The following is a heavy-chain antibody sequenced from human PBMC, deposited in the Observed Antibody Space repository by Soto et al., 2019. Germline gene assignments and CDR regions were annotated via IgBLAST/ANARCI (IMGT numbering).Heavy chain of an antibody. Sequence: PAKVSCKASGGTFSSYSISWVRQAPGQGLEWMGGIIPIFGTANYAQEFQGRVTITADKSTSTAYMQLSSLRSEDTAVYYCARGTNNYYDSSRWYYYYYSGMDVWGQGTTVTVSS. CDR1: GGTFSSYS. CDR2: IIPIFGTA. J-gene: IGHJ6*02. CDR3: ARGTNNYYDSSRWYYYYYSGMDV. V-gene: IGHV1-69*06. D-gene: IGHD3-22*01.